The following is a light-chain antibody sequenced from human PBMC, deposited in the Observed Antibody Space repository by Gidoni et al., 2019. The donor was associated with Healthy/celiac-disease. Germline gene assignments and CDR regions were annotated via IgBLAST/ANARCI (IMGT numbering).Light chain of an antibody. Sequence: DIQRTQSPSSLSASVGDRVTITCRASQSISSYLNWYQQKPGKAPKLLIYAASSLQSGVPSRFSGSGSGTDFTLTISSLQPEEFATYYCQQSYSTPPAFGQGTKVEIK. J-gene: IGKJ1*01. CDR3: QQSYSTPPA. CDR2: AAS. V-gene: IGKV1-39*01. CDR1: QSISSY.